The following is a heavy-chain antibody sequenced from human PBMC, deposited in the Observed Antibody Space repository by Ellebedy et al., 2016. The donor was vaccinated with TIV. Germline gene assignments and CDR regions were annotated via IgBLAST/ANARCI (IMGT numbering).Heavy chain of an antibody. Sequence: KVSCXGSGYSFTSYWIGWVRQLPGKGLEWMGIIYPGDSDTRYSPSFQGQVTISADKSISTAYLQWSSLKASDTAMYYCARKSRFGEPVYAFDIWGQGTMVTVSS. J-gene: IGHJ3*02. CDR1: GYSFTSYW. D-gene: IGHD3-10*01. CDR3: ARKSRFGEPVYAFDI. CDR2: IYPGDSDT. V-gene: IGHV5-51*01.